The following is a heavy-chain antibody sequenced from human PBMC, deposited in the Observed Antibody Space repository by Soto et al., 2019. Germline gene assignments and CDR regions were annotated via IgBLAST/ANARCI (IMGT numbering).Heavy chain of an antibody. CDR2: IYYSGST. CDR1: GGSISSYY. Sequence: SETLSLTCTVSGGSISSYYWSWIRQPPGKGLEWIGYIYYSGSTNYNPSLKSRVTISVDTSKNQFSLKLSSVTAADTAVYYCASTGYTVTPTPDAFDIWGQGTMVTVSS. D-gene: IGHD4-17*01. V-gene: IGHV4-59*08. J-gene: IGHJ3*02. CDR3: ASTGYTVTPTPDAFDI.